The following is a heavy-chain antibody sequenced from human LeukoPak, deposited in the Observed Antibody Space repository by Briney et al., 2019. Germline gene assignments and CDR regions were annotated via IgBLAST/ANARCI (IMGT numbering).Heavy chain of an antibody. D-gene: IGHD3-10*01. V-gene: IGHV3-53*01. CDR3: ARLWFGEFYYYYMDV. CDR1: GFTVSSNY. Sequence: GGSLRLSCAASGFTVSSNYMSWVRQAPGKGLEWVSVIYSGGSTYYADSVKGRFTISRDNSKSTLYLQMNSLRAEDTAVYYCARLWFGEFYYYYMDVWGKGTTVTISS. J-gene: IGHJ6*03. CDR2: IYSGGST.